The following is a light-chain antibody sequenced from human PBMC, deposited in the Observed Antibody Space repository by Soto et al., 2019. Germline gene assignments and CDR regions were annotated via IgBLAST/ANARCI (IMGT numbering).Light chain of an antibody. Sequence: QSALTQPPSASGSPGQSVTISCTGTSSDVGGYDYVSWFQQHPGKAPKLMIYEINKRPLGVPDRVSGSKSGNTASLTVSGLQAEDEADYYCSAYAGNNNVVFGGGTKVTVL. V-gene: IGLV2-8*01. J-gene: IGLJ2*01. CDR1: SSDVGGYDY. CDR2: EIN. CDR3: SAYAGNNNVV.